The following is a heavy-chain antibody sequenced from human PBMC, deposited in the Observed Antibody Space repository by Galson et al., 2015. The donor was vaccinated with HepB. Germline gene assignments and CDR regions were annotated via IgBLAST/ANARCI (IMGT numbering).Heavy chain of an antibody. D-gene: IGHD2-21*01. Sequence: SLRLSCAASGLTLNRYNMNWVRQAPGKGLEWVSSISCGSSYIYYADSVKGRFTISRDNAKNSLYLQMNSLRAEDTAVYYCARDSHCGGYVCYFDYWGQGTLVTVSS. CDR1: GLTLNRYN. CDR2: ISCGSSYI. J-gene: IGHJ4*02. CDR3: ARDSHCGGYVCYFDY. V-gene: IGHV3-21*01.